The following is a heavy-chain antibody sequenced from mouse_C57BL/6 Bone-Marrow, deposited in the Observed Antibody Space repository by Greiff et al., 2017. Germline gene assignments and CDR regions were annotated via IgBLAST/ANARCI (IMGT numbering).Heavy chain of an antibody. V-gene: IGHV5-4*01. CDR2: ISDGGSYT. Sequence: EVQLVESGGGLVKPGGSLKLSCAASGFTFSSYAMSWVRQTPEKRLEWVATISDGGSYTSSPDNVKGRFPISSDNAKNNLYLQLSHLKSEDTAMYYCARDDGYDFDYWGQGTTVTVAS. CDR3: ARDDGYDFDY. D-gene: IGHD2-3*01. J-gene: IGHJ2*01. CDR1: GFTFSSYA.